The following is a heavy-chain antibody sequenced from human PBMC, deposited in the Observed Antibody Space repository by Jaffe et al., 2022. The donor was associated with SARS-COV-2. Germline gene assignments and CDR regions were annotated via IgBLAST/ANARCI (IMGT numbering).Heavy chain of an antibody. Sequence: EVQLVESGGGLVQPGGSLRLSCAASGFTFSSYAMHWVRQAPGKGLEYVSAISSNGGSTYYANSVKGRFTISRDNSKNTLYLQMGSLRAEDMAVYYCARDLWGDGATPYYWGQGTLVTVSS. D-gene: IGHD1-26*01. J-gene: IGHJ4*02. CDR3: ARDLWGDGATPYY. CDR1: GFTFSSYA. V-gene: IGHV3-64*01. CDR2: ISSNGGST.